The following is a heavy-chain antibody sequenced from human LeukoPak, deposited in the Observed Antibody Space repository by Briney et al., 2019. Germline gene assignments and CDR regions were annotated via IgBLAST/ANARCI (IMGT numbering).Heavy chain of an antibody. CDR1: GGSFGGYF. D-gene: IGHD3-16*01. J-gene: IGHJ3*02. CDR3: ARQLGAYSYPFDI. Sequence: SGTVSRTRAFYGGSFGGYFWSGVRRPGWKGVDWIGEINHSGSTNYNPSLKSRVTISVDTSKNQFSQKLSSVTAADTAVYYRARQLGAYSYPFDIWGQGTKVTVSS. V-gene: IGHV4-34*01. CDR2: INHSGST.